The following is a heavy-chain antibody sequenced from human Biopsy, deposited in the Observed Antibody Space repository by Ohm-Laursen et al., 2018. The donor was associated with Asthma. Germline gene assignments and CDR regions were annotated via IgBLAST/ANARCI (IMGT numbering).Heavy chain of an antibody. Sequence: GSLRLSCLASGFTFSYYWMHWVRQAPGKGLVWVSRISHDGATSNYADSVKGRFTISRDNAKNTLYLHLNTLRADDTAVYFCARSVNGSFDYWGQGTLVTVSS. CDR2: ISHDGATS. CDR3: ARSVNGSFDY. J-gene: IGHJ4*02. V-gene: IGHV3-74*01. D-gene: IGHD2-8*01. CDR1: GFTFSYYW.